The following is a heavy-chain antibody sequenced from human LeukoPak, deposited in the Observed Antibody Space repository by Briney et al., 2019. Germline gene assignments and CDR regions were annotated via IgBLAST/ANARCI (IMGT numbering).Heavy chain of an antibody. CDR2: ISYDGSNK. V-gene: IGHV3-30-3*01. CDR3: ARDFDY. CDR1: GFTFSSYG. Sequence: GTSLRLSCAASGFTFSSYGIHWVRQAPGKGLEWVAVISYDGSNKYYADSVKGRFTISRDNSKNTLYLQMSSLRAEDTAVYYCARDFDYWGQGTLVTVSS. J-gene: IGHJ4*02.